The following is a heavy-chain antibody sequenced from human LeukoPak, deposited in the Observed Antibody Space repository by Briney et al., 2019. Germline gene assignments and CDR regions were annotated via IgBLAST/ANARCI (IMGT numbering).Heavy chain of an antibody. CDR3: ARGGKSPYDSLGY. D-gene: IGHD5-12*01. CDR1: GSTFTNHG. V-gene: IGHV1-18*01. Sequence: GASVKVSCKASGSTFTNHGFTWVRQAPGQGLQWMGWISGYNGSTKYAENLQGRVTMTTDTPTSTAYMELRSLRSDDTAVYYCARGGKSPYDSLGYWGQGTLVTVSS. CDR2: ISGYNGST. J-gene: IGHJ4*02.